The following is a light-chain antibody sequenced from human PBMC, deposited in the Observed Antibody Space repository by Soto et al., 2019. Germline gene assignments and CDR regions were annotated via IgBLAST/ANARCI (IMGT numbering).Light chain of an antibody. V-gene: IGKV3-11*01. CDR3: QQRSNWPGT. Sequence: EIVLTQSPATLSLSPGERATLSCRASQSVSSYLAWYQQKPGQAPRLLIYDASNRATGIPARFSGSGSGTDSTLTISSLEPEDFAVYYCQQRSNWPGTFGQGTKVEIK. J-gene: IGKJ1*01. CDR1: QSVSSY. CDR2: DAS.